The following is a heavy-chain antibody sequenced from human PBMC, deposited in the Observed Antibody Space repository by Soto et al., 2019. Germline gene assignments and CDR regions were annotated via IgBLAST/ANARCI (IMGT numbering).Heavy chain of an antibody. V-gene: IGHV3-53*02. CDR3: ANGQAGPGGVIA. J-gene: IGHJ5*02. Sequence: EVQLVEIGGGLIQPGGSLRLSCLVSGFTVSSNYMSWVRQAPGKGLEWVSVIYSGGSTYYADSVKGRFTISRNIYQNTLYLQMNSLRAEETAMYYCANGQAGPGGVIAWGQGTLVTVSS. D-gene: IGHD3-16*02. CDR1: GFTVSSNY. CDR2: IYSGGST.